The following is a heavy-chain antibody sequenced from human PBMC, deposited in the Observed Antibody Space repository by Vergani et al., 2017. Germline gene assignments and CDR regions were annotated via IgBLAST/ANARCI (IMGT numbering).Heavy chain of an antibody. CDR2: IIPIFGTA. D-gene: IGHD4-17*01. CDR3: ARDTGSDYYYYMDV. J-gene: IGHJ6*03. CDR1: GGTFSSYA. V-gene: IGHV1-69*01. Sequence: QVQLVQSGAEVKKPGSSVKVSCKASGGTFSSYAISWVRQAPGQGLGWMGGIIPIFGTANYAQKFQGRVTITAEASTRTAYMELSSRRAEDTAVYYCARDTGSDYYYYMDVWGKGTMVTVSS.